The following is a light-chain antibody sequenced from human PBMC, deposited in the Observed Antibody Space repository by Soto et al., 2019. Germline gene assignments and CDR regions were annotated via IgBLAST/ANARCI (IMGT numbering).Light chain of an antibody. CDR2: EDN. CDR3: QSYDSSNQV. V-gene: IGLV6-57*02. Sequence: NFMLTQPHSVSESPGKTVTISCTGSSGSIASNYVQWYQQRPGSAPTTVIYEDNQRPSGVPDRFSGSIDSSSNSASLTISGLKTEDDADYYCQSYDSSNQVFGGGTKVTVL. J-gene: IGLJ2*01. CDR1: SGSIASNY.